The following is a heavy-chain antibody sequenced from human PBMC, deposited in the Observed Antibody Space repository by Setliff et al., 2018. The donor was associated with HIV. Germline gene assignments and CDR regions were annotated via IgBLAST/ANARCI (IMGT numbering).Heavy chain of an antibody. D-gene: IGHD5-12*01. V-gene: IGHV1-69*13. CDR1: GGIFNTYG. CDR3: ARGPLYGYDRGYFDY. CDR2: IIPIARAP. Sequence: SVKVSCKASGGIFNTYGMNWVRQAPGQGLEWMGGIIPIARAPNYAQKFQDRVTITADESTTTVYMEVRSLKSEDPALYYCARGPLYGYDRGYFDYWGQGTLVTVSS. J-gene: IGHJ4*02.